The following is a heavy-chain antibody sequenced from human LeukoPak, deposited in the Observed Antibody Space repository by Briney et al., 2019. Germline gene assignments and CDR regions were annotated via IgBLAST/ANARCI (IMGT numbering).Heavy chain of an antibody. Sequence: GGSLRLSCAASGFTFSSYAMSWVRQAPGKGLEWVSAISGSGGSTYYADSVKGRFTITRDNSKNTLYLQMNSLRAEDTAVYYCAKDRGGYCSSTSCYTGIGWFDPWGQGTLVTVSS. J-gene: IGHJ5*02. D-gene: IGHD2-2*02. CDR2: ISGSGGST. V-gene: IGHV3-23*01. CDR1: GFTFSSYA. CDR3: AKDRGGYCSSTSCYTGIGWFDP.